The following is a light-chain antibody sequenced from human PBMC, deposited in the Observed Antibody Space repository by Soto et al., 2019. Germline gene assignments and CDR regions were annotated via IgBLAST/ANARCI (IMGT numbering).Light chain of an antibody. CDR2: DAS. V-gene: IGKV1-33*01. J-gene: IGKJ2*01. Sequence: DIQMTQSPSSLSASVGDRVTITCQASRDISVYLNWYQQKPGKPPKLLVFDASNLQTGVPSRFSGSGSGTHCPFTIIILPPEDIATYYCQQYDNFPPYTFGQGTRLEIK. CDR3: QQYDNFPPYT. CDR1: RDISVY.